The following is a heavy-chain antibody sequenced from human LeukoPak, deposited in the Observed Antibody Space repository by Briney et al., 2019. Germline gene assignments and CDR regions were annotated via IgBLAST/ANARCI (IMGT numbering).Heavy chain of an antibody. V-gene: IGHV4-59*01. D-gene: IGHD5-12*01. Sequence: SETLSLTCTVSGGSISSYYWSWIRQPPGKGLEWIGYIYYSGSTNYNPSLKSRVTISVDTSKNQFSLKLSSVTAADTAVYYCARRVATIPDNWFDPWGQGTLVTVSS. CDR1: GGSISSYY. CDR2: IYYSGST. CDR3: ARRVATIPDNWFDP. J-gene: IGHJ5*02.